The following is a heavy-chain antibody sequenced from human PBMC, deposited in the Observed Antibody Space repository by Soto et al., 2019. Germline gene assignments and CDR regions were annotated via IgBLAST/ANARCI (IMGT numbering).Heavy chain of an antibody. V-gene: IGHV6-1*01. CDR1: GDSVSSNSAA. J-gene: IGHJ6*03. D-gene: IGHD1-7*01. CDR2: TYYRSRWYN. Sequence: QVQLQESGPGLVKPSQTLSLTCAISGDSVSSNSAAWNWIRLSPSRGLEWLARTYYRSRWYNDFAASVRSRITVNPDTSNNNFSLPLTSVPPEDTAVYYCAGTTSHQWYYMDVWGKGTTVNASS. CDR3: AGTTSHQWYYMDV.